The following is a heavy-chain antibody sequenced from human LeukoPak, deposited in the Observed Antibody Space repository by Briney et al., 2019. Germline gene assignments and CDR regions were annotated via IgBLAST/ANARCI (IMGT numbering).Heavy chain of an antibody. CDR1: GYTFTSYG. Sequence: GASVKVSCKASGYTFTSYGISWVRQAPGQGLEWMGWISAYNGNTNYAQKLQGRVTMTTDTSTSTAYMELRSLRSDDTAVYYCARAGGVVVPAAIFDYWGQGTLVTVSP. J-gene: IGHJ4*02. V-gene: IGHV1-18*04. D-gene: IGHD2-2*01. CDR3: ARAGGVVVPAAIFDY. CDR2: ISAYNGNT.